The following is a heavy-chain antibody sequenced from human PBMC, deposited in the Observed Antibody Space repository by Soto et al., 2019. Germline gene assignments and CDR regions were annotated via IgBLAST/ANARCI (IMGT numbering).Heavy chain of an antibody. CDR3: AKDKDWSGVYGMDV. J-gene: IGHJ6*02. Sequence: GGSLRLSCAASGFTFSSYAMSWFRQAPGKGLEWVTAINGGSTTYYADSVKGRFTISRDNSKNTLYLQMNSLRAEDTAVYYCAKDKDWSGVYGMDVWGQGTTVTVSS. V-gene: IGHV3-23*01. CDR1: GFTFSSYA. CDR2: INGGSTT. D-gene: IGHD3-3*01.